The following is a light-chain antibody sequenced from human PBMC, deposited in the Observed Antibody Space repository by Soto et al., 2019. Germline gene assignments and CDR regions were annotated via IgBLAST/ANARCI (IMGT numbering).Light chain of an antibody. V-gene: IGLV6-57*04. CDR2: EDD. J-gene: IGLJ3*02. CDR1: SGIITSRH. CDR3: QTYDSSMSWV. Sequence: NFMLTQPHSVSESPGKTIVISCTRSSGIITSRHVQWFQQRPGSAPTTLIYEDDQRASGVPDRFSGSIDSSSRSASLTISGLKTEDEADYYCQTYDSSMSWVFGGGTKLTVL.